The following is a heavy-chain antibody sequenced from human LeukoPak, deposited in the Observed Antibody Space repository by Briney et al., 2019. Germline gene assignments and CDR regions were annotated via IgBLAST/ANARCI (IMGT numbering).Heavy chain of an antibody. V-gene: IGHV3-15*01. CDR3: TTDEITVTYPG. D-gene: IGHD4-11*01. Sequence: GRSLRLSCAASGFTFSSYGMHWVRQAPGKGLEWVGRIKSKTDGGTTDYAAPVKGRFTISRDDSKNTLYLQMNSLKTEDTAVYYCTTDEITVTYPGWGQGTLVTVSS. CDR2: IKSKTDGGTT. J-gene: IGHJ4*02. CDR1: GFTFSSYG.